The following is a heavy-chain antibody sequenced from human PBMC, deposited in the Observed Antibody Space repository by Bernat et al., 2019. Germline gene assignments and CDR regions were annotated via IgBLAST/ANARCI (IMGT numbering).Heavy chain of an antibody. CDR2: ISYDGSNK. CDR3: ARELDYGDYEDGDAFDI. J-gene: IGHJ3*02. D-gene: IGHD4-17*01. V-gene: IGHV3-30*03. Sequence: QVQLVESGGGVVQPGRSLRLSCVASGFTFSSYGMHWVRQAPGKGLEWVAVISYDGSNKYYADSVKGRFTISRDNSKNTLYLQMNSLRAEDTAVYYCARELDYGDYEDGDAFDIWGQGTMVTVSS. CDR1: GFTFSSYG.